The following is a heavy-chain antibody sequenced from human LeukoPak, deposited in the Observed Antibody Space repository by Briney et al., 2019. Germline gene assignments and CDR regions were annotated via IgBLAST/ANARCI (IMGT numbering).Heavy chain of an antibody. V-gene: IGHV3-23*01. CDR3: ANVNRIAAAGTIISYYFDY. CDR2: ISGSGGST. D-gene: IGHD6-13*01. J-gene: IGHJ4*02. CDR1: GFTFSSYA. Sequence: GGSLRLSCAASGFTFSSYAMSWVRQAPGKGLEWVSAISGSGGSTYYADSVKGRFTISRDNSKNTLYLQMNSLRAEDTAVYYCANVNRIAAAGTIISYYFDYWGQGTLVTVSS.